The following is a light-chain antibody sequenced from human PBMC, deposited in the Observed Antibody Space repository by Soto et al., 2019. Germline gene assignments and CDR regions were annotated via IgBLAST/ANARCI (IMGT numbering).Light chain of an antibody. Sequence: DIQMTQSPSSLSASVGDRVTITCQASQDISNYLNWYQQKPGKAPQLLIYDASNLETGVPSRFSGSGCGTAFTFTISSLQPEDSATYYCQQYDNLPRTFGQGTKLEIK. J-gene: IGKJ2*01. CDR2: DAS. CDR1: QDISNY. CDR3: QQYDNLPRT. V-gene: IGKV1-33*01.